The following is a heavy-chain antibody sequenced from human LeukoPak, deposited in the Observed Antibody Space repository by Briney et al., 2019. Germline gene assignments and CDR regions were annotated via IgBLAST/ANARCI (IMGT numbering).Heavy chain of an antibody. V-gene: IGHV1-18*01. CDR1: VYTFTSYG. CDR2: ISAYNSNT. J-gene: IGHJ4*02. D-gene: IGHD1-26*01. Sequence: ASVKVSCKASVYTFTSYGTNWVRQAPGQGREWMGWISAYNSNTHYAQKLQGRVTMTTDTSTSTAYMEVRSLRSDDTAVYYCAREVGRGFDYWGQGTLVTVSS. CDR3: AREVGRGFDY.